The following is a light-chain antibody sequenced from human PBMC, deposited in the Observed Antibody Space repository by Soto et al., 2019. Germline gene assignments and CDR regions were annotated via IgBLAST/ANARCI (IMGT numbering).Light chain of an antibody. V-gene: IGLV4-69*01. CDR1: SGHMSNA. CDR3: QTWGTGIQV. CDR2: LNSDGSH. J-gene: IGLJ3*02. Sequence: QSVLTQSPSASASLGASVKLTCTLSSGHMSNAIAWHQQHPEKGPRYLMKLNSDGSHIKGDGIPGRFSGSSSGAERYLTIPSLQSEDEADYYCQTWGTGIQVFGGGTKLTVL.